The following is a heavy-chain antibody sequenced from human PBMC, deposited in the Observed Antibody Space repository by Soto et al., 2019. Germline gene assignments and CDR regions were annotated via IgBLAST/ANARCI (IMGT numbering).Heavy chain of an antibody. CDR3: AAGDSSDTGDY. CDR1: GATLSTHG. Sequence: QVQLVQSGAEVKKPGSSVKVSCKASGATLSTHGISWVRQAPGQGLGWMGGTIPIIGTTDYAEKFQGRVKITADESTTTSYMELSSLRPDDTAVYYCAAGDSSDTGDYWGQGTLVTVSS. V-gene: IGHV1-69*01. J-gene: IGHJ4*02. CDR2: TIPIIGTT. D-gene: IGHD5-18*01.